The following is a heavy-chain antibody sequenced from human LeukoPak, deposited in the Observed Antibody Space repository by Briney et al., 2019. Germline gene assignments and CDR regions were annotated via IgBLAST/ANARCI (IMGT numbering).Heavy chain of an antibody. V-gene: IGHV3-13*04. D-gene: IGHD3-9*01. CDR3: ARGDILRYFDWLLPEEAPCWYFDL. Sequence: PGGSLRLSCAASGFTFSSYDMHWVRQATGKGLEWVSAIGTAGDTYYPGSVKGRFTISRENAKNSLYLQMNSLRAGDTAVYYCARGDILRYFDWLLPEEAPCWYFDLWGRGTLVTVSS. CDR1: GFTFSSYD. CDR2: IGTAGDT. J-gene: IGHJ2*01.